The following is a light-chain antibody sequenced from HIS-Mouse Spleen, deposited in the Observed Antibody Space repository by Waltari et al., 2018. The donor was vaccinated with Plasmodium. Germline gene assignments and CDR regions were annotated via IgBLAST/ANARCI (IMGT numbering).Light chain of an antibody. J-gene: IGLJ3*02. CDR1: SSDVGSYNL. CDR2: EGS. CDR3: CSYAGSSTFV. V-gene: IGLV2-23*03. Sequence: QSALTQPASVSGSPGQSITISCTGTSSDVGSYNLVSWYQQHPGKAPKLMIYEGSKRPAGVSNRCSGSKSVNTASLTIAGLQAEDEADYYCCSYAGSSTFVFGGGTKLTVL.